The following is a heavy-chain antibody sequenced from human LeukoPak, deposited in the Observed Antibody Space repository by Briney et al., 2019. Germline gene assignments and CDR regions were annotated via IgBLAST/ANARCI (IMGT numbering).Heavy chain of an antibody. Sequence: SETLSLTCTVSGGSISNSTYYWDWIRQPPGKGLEWIGGISYIGSPYYNPSLRGRVTISGDTSKNQFSLKLSSVTAADTAVYYCARHLHGGGSFAVENDAFDIWGQGTMVTVSS. CDR2: ISYIGSP. V-gene: IGHV4-39*01. J-gene: IGHJ3*02. D-gene: IGHD6-19*01. CDR1: GGSISNSTYY. CDR3: ARHLHGGGSFAVENDAFDI.